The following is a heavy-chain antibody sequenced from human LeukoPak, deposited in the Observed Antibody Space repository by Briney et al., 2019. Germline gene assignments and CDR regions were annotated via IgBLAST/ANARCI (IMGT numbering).Heavy chain of an antibody. D-gene: IGHD3-9*01. V-gene: IGHV4-61*02. CDR2: IYTSGST. Sequence: SETLSLTCAVSGGSIGSGSYYWSWIRQPAGKGLEWIGRIYTSGSTNYSPSLKSRVTMSVDTSKNQFSLKLSSVTAADTAVYYCARGKKAIFRDTYYFDYWGQGTLVTVSS. CDR3: ARGKKAIFRDTYYFDY. CDR1: GGSIGSGSYY. J-gene: IGHJ4*02.